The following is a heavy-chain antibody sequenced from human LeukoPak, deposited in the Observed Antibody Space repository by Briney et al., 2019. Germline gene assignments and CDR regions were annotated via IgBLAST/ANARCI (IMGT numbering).Heavy chain of an antibody. CDR2: IYHSGST. CDR1: GGSIISGGHY. D-gene: IGHD6-13*01. V-gene: IGHV4-30-2*01. J-gene: IGHJ3*02. Sequence: SETRSLTCTVSGGSIISGGHYWGWIRQPPGKGLEWIGYIYHSGSTYYNPSLKSRVTISVDRSKNQFSLKLSSVTAADTAVYYCARIAAALAFDIWGQGTMVTVSS. CDR3: ARIAAALAFDI.